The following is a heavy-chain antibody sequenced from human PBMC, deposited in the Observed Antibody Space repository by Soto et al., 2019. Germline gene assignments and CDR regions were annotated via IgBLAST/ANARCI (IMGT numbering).Heavy chain of an antibody. D-gene: IGHD2-2*01. CDR3: ARNRTSVNWYFDL. CDR1: GDSISSYY. Sequence: QVQLQESGPGLVKPSETLSLTCTVSGDSISSYYWSWIRQPPGKGLEWIGYIHYTGNTNHNPSLKSRVTISVDTSKNQFSQKLSAVTAADTAVYYCARNRTSVNWYFDLWGRGTLVSVSS. V-gene: IGHV4-59*01. J-gene: IGHJ2*01. CDR2: IHYTGNT.